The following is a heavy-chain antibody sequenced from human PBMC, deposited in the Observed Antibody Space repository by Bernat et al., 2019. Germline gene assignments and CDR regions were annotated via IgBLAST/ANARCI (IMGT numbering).Heavy chain of an antibody. D-gene: IGHD5-24*01. CDR3: ARLRWLQCHYFDY. CDR2: IYYSGST. J-gene: IGHJ4*02. CDR1: GGSISSGGYY. Sequence: QVQLQESGPGLVKPSQTLSLTCTVSGGSISSGGYYWSWIRQHPGKGLAWIGYIYYSGSTYYNPSLKRRVTISVDTSKNQVSRKLSAVTAADTAVYYCARLRWLQCHYFDYWGQGTLVTVSS. V-gene: IGHV4-31*03.